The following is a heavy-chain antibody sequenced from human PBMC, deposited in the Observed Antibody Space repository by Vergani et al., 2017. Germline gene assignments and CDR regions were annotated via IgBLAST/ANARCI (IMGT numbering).Heavy chain of an antibody. Sequence: QLQLQESGPGLVKPSETLSLTCTVSGGSISTSSYYWGWIRQPPGKGLEWIGEINHSGSTNYNPSLKSRVTISVDKSKNQFSLKLSSVTAADTAVYYCARDPRCSSTSCYSNYGMDVWGQGTTVTVSS. J-gene: IGHJ6*02. D-gene: IGHD2-2*01. CDR3: ARDPRCSSTSCYSNYGMDV. CDR1: GGSISTSSYY. V-gene: IGHV4-39*07. CDR2: INHSGST.